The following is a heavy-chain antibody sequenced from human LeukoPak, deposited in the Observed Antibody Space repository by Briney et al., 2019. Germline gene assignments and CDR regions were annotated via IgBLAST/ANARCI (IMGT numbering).Heavy chain of an antibody. V-gene: IGHV3-74*01. CDR2: INSDGSST. CDR1: GFTFSSYW. J-gene: IGHJ4*02. D-gene: IGHD3-3*01. Sequence: GGSLRLSCAASGFTFSSYWMHWVRQAPGKGLVWVSRINSDGSSTSYADSVKGRFTISRDNAKNTLYLQMNSLRAEDTAVYYCARGGMSGHHPVDYWGQGTLVTVSS. CDR3: ARGGMSGHHPVDY.